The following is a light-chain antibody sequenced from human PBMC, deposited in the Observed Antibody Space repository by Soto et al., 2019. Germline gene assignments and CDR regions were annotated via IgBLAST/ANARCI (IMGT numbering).Light chain of an antibody. CDR1: QSVSSN. Sequence: EIVMPQSRAPLSVSPGECATLSGKASQSVSSNLAWYQQQPGQAPRLLIYGASSRATGIPDRFSGSGSGTDFTLTISRLEPEDFAVYYCKKYGSSSWAVGKGTKVDIK. J-gene: IGKJ1*01. CDR2: GAS. V-gene: IGKV3-20*01. CDR3: KKYGSSSWA.